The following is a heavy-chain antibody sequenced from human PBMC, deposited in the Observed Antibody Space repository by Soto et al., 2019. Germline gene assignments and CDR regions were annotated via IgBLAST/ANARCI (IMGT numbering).Heavy chain of an antibody. CDR2: IKHDGNEK. J-gene: IGHJ6*02. CDR3: VRATLSWGHYYFRGLDV. V-gene: IGHV3-7*01. CDR1: GFMFGTYW. Sequence: GGSLRLSCAATGFMFGTYWMSWVRQAPGKGLEWVANIKHDGNEKYYADSVKGRLTVSRDNVKNFLHLQMSSLRGDDTGVYFCVRATLSWGHYYFRGLDVWGQGTTVTVSS. D-gene: IGHD3-22*01.